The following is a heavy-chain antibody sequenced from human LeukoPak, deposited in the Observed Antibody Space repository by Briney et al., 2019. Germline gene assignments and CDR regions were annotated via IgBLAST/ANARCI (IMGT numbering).Heavy chain of an antibody. CDR1: GFPYSDYS. Sequence: GGSLRLSCTASGFPYSDYSMNWVRQAPGKGLEWISYIGISSGNTKYADSVKGRFTISADNARNSLYLQMNSLRVEDTAVYYCARDHNYAFDNWGQGTLVSVSS. CDR2: IGISSGNT. D-gene: IGHD1-1*01. CDR3: ARDHNYAFDN. J-gene: IGHJ4*02. V-gene: IGHV3-48*04.